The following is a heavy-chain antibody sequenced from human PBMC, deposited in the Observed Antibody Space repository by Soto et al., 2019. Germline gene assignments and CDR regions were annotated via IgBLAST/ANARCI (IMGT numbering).Heavy chain of an antibody. D-gene: IGHD3-10*01. Sequence: LRLSCAAAGFTFSSYWMHWVRQAPGKGLVWVSRMNEDGGTTDYADSVKGRFTISRDNAKNTLYLQMNSLRVEDTAVYYCASDLSGRADVWGQGTTVTVSS. CDR2: MNEDGGTT. CDR3: ASDLSGRADV. V-gene: IGHV3-74*01. CDR1: GFTFSSYW. J-gene: IGHJ6*02.